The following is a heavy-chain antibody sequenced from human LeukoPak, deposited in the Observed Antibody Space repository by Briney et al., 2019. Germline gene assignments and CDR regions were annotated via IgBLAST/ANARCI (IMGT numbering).Heavy chain of an antibody. CDR2: IYYRGST. V-gene: IGHV4-39*01. CDR1: GGSISSSSYY. CDR3: ARHEVVAATACDY. J-gene: IGHJ4*02. Sequence: SETLSLTCTVSGGSISSSSYYWGWIRQPPGKGLEWIGSIYYRGSTYYNPSLKSRVTISVDTSKNQFSLKLSSVTAADTAVYYCARHEVVAATACDYWGQGTLVTVSS. D-gene: IGHD2-15*01.